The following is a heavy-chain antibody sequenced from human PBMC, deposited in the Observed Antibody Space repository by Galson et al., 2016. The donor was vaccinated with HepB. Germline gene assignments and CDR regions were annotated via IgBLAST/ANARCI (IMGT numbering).Heavy chain of an antibody. V-gene: IGHV3-30*04. CDR3: ARDMVGGSPDYLDY. D-gene: IGHD4/OR15-4a*01. J-gene: IGHJ4*02. CDR2: ISMDGSIK. CDR1: GFTFNTYD. Sequence: SLRLSCAASGFTFNTYDMHWVRQAPGKGLEWVAVISMDGSIKLYADSVKGRFTISRDNSKNALFLQIDSLRAEDTAVYYCARDMVGGSPDYLDYWGQGTLVTVSS.